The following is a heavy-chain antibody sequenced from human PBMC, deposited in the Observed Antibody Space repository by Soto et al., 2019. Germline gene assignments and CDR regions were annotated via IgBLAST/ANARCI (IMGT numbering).Heavy chain of an antibody. CDR1: GGSISSNSYY. J-gene: IGHJ4*02. V-gene: IGHV4-39*01. D-gene: IGHD6-19*01. Sequence: SETLSLTCTVSGGSISSNSYYWGWIRQPPGKGLEWIGSIYYSGSTYYSPSLKSRVTISVDTSNNQFSLKLSSVTAAGMAVYYCARHSSGWYRFDYWGQGTLVTVSS. CDR3: ARHSSGWYRFDY. CDR2: IYYSGST.